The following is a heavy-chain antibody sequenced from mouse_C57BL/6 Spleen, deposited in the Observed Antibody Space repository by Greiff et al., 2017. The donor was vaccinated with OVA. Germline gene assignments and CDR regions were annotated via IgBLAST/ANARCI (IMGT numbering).Heavy chain of an antibody. D-gene: IGHD1-1*01. V-gene: IGHV1-64*01. CDR3: ARCITTGVATDWYFDG. Sequence: VQLQQPGAELVKPGASVKLSCKASGYTFTSYWMHWVKQRPGQGLEWIGMIHPNSGSTNYNEKFKSKATLTVDKSSSTAYMQLSSLTSEDSAVYYCARCITTGVATDWYFDGWGTGTTVTVSS. J-gene: IGHJ1*03. CDR1: GYTFTSYW. CDR2: IHPNSGST.